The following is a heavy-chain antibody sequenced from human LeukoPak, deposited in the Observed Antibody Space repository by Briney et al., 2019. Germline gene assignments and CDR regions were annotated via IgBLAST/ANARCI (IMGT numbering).Heavy chain of an antibody. V-gene: IGHV3-23*01. D-gene: IGHD2-2*01. Sequence: GGSLRLSCAASGITFSSYGMSWVRQAPGKGLEWVSSISSTGGTTYYADSVKGRFTISRDNSKNTLYLQMNSLRAEDTAVYYCARSLRGCSTSYYDAFDIWGQGTMVTVSS. J-gene: IGHJ3*02. CDR2: ISSTGGTT. CDR1: GITFSSYG. CDR3: ARSLRGCSTSYYDAFDI.